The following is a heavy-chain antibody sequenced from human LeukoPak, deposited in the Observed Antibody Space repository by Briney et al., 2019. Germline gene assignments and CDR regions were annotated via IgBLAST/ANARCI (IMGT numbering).Heavy chain of an antibody. Sequence: SETLSLTCTVSGGSISSYYWSWIRQPPGKGLEWFGYIYYSGSTNYNPSLKSRVTISVDTSKNQFSLKLSSVTAADTAVYYCARAGIGELLFPLYYYYGMDVWGQGTAVTVSS. CDR3: ARAGIGELLFPLYYYYGMDV. CDR2: IYYSGST. J-gene: IGHJ6*02. D-gene: IGHD3-10*01. V-gene: IGHV4-59*01. CDR1: GGSISSYY.